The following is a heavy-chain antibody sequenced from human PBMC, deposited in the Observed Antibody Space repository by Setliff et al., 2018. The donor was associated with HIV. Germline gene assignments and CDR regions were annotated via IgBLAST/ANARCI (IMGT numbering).Heavy chain of an antibody. CDR2: IYYSGHA. J-gene: IGHJ4*02. CDR3: ARQMTIPGVAVTPVDY. CDR1: GGSIRGTSFY. V-gene: IGHV4-39*01. D-gene: IGHD3-3*01. Sequence: SETLSLTCSVSGGSIRGTSFYWGWIRQPPGKGLEWIANIYYSGHAYYNPSLESRVSISVDTSKNQFSLKMTSVTAADTAVYYCARQMTIPGVAVTPVDYWGQGALVTVSS.